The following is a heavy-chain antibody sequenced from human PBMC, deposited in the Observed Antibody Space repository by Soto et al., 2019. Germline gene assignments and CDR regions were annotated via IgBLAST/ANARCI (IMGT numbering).Heavy chain of an antibody. J-gene: IGHJ6*02. V-gene: IGHV4-34*01. CDR3: ARGLRTSYGMDV. D-gene: IGHD3-16*01. Sequence: TLSLTFSVSCWSFSGYYWSWIRQPPGKGLEWIGEINHSGSTNYNPSLKSRVTISVDTSKNQFSLKLSSVTAADTAVYYCARGLRTSYGMDVWGQGTTVTVSS. CDR1: CWSFSGYY. CDR2: INHSGST.